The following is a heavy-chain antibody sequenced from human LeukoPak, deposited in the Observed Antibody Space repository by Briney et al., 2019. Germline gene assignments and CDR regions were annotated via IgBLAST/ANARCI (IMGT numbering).Heavy chain of an antibody. D-gene: IGHD5-18*01. CDR2: ISGSGDTT. V-gene: IGHV3-23*01. CDR3: AKFTAMIYWYFDL. J-gene: IGHJ2*01. Sequence: PGGSLRLSCAASGITFSRNATTWVRQAPGKGLEWVSAISGSGDTTYYADSVKGRFTISRDNSKNTLNLQMNSLRAEDTAVYYCAKFTAMIYWYFDLWGRGTLVTVSS. CDR1: GITFSRNA.